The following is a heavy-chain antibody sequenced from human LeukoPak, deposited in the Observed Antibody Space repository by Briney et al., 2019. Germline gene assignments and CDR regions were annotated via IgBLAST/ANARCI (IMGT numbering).Heavy chain of an antibody. V-gene: IGHV4-38-2*02. Sequence: PSETLSLTCTVSGYSISSGYYWGWIRQPPGKGLEWIGSIYHSGGTFYNPSLKSRVTISVDTSKNQFSLKLSSVTAADTAVYYCAREKQGFDPWGQGTLVTVSS. J-gene: IGHJ5*02. CDR2: IYHSGGT. CDR1: GYSISSGYY. CDR3: AREKQGFDP.